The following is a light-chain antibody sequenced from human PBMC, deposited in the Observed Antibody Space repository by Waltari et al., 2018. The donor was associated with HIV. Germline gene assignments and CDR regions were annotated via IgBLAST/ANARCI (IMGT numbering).Light chain of an antibody. V-gene: IGKV4-1*01. CDR1: QSVLSSSNNKNY. J-gene: IGKJ5*01. Sequence: DIVMTQSPDSLAVSLGERATINCKSSQSVLSSSNNKNYLVWYQQKPGQPPKLLIYWASTRESGVPDRFSGSGSGTDFTLTISRLEPEDFAVYYCQQYGYLPRTFGQGTRLEIK. CDR3: QQYGYLPRT. CDR2: WAS.